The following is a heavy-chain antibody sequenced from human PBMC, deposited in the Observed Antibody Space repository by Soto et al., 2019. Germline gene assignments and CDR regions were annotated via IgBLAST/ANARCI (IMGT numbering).Heavy chain of an antibody. V-gene: IGHV1-69*10. CDR1: GGTFSSYA. Sequence: SVKVSCKASGGTFSSYAISWVRQAPGQGLEWMGGIIPIFGIANYAQKFQGRVTITADKSTSTAYMELSSLRSEDTAVYYCAREWSHGGTSYYYGMDVWGQGTTVTVSS. CDR2: IIPIFGIA. J-gene: IGHJ6*02. CDR3: AREWSHGGTSYYYGMDV. D-gene: IGHD1-1*01.